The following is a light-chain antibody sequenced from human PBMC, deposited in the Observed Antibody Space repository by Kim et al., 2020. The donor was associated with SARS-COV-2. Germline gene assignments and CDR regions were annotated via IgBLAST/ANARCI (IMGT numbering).Light chain of an antibody. Sequence: DIQMTQSPSSLSASVGDRVTITCRASQTIITYLNWYQQKPGKAPKLLIYGASSLQSGVPSRFSGSGSGTDFTLTISSLQPEDFATYYCQQSYDTPQYTFGQWTKLEI. CDR1: QTIITY. CDR3: QQSYDTPQYT. CDR2: GAS. J-gene: IGKJ2*01. V-gene: IGKV1-39*01.